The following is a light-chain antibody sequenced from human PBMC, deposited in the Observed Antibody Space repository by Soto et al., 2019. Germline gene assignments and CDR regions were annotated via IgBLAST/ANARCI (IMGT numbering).Light chain of an antibody. CDR3: QQYGRSPFT. CDR1: QSVSRS. V-gene: IGKV3-20*01. CDR2: DAS. Sequence: EIVLTQSPDTLSLSQGNRATLSCRASQSVSRSLAWYQQKPGQAPRLLIYDASIRAAGIPDRYSGSGSGTDFTLTISRLEPEDFAVYHCQQYGRSPFTFGGGTKVELK. J-gene: IGKJ4*01.